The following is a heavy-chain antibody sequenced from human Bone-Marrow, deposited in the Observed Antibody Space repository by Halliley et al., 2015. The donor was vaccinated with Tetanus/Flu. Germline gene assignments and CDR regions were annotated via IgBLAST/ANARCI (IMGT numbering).Heavy chain of an antibody. J-gene: IGHJ4*02. CDR2: MSSFTGNK. V-gene: IGHV1-18*01. Sequence: MGWMSSFTGNKKGGQTLQGRLTVTTDKSTSTAYMELRSLRSDDTAMYFCAREAYYGSGIDYWGQGTLVTVSS. CDR3: AREAYYGSGIDY. D-gene: IGHD3-10*01.